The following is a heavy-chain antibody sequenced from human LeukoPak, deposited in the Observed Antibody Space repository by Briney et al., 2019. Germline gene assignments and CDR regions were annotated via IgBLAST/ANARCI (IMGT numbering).Heavy chain of an antibody. Sequence: ASVKVSCKVPGYTLTELSMHWVRQAPGKGLEWMGGFDPEDGETIYAQKFQGRVTMTEDTSTDTAYMELSSLRSEDTAVYYCATVGYCSGGSCYEGDYYYGMDVWGQGTTVTVSS. J-gene: IGHJ6*02. CDR1: GYTLTELS. V-gene: IGHV1-24*01. CDR3: ATVGYCSGGSCYEGDYYYGMDV. D-gene: IGHD2-15*01. CDR2: FDPEDGET.